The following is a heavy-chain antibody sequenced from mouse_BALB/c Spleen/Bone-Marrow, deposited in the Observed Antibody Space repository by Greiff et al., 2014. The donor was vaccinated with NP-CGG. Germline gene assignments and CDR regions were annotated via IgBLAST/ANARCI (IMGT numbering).Heavy chain of an antibody. D-gene: IGHD1-1*01. J-gene: IGHJ4*01. CDR2: ISTYYGDA. V-gene: IGHV1S137*01. CDR3: ARWRYYGSSYVSYYAMDY. Sequence: VQRVESGAELVRPGVSVKISCKGSGYTFTDYAMHWVKQSHAKSLEWIGVISTYYGDASYNQKFKGKATMTVDKSSSTAYMELARLTSEDSAIYYCARWRYYGSSYVSYYAMDYWGQGTSVTGPS. CDR1: GYTFTDYA.